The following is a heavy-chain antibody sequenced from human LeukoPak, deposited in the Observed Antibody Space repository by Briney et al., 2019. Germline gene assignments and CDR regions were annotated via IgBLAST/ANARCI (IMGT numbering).Heavy chain of an antibody. V-gene: IGHV1-24*01. CDR3: ARRDTAMAGLYGMDV. Sequence: ASVKVSCKVSGYTLTELSMHWVRPAPGKGLEWVGGFDPEDGETIYAKKFQGRVTMTEDTSTDTAYMELSSLRSEDTAVYYCARRDTAMAGLYGMDVWGKGTTVTVSS. CDR1: GYTLTELS. J-gene: IGHJ6*04. CDR2: FDPEDGET. D-gene: IGHD5-18*01.